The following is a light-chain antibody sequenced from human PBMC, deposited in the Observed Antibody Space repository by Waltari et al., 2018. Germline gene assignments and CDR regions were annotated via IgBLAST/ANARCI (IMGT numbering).Light chain of an antibody. V-gene: IGKV1-12*01. CDR1: QGISSW. CDR2: AAS. Sequence: DIQMTQSPSSLSASVGDKVTITCRAGQGISSWLAWYQQKPGKAPKLLIYAASSFQSGVPSRFSGSGSGTGYTLTISSLQPEDFATYYCQQGYNTPLTFGGGTKVEIK. J-gene: IGKJ4*01. CDR3: QQGYNTPLT.